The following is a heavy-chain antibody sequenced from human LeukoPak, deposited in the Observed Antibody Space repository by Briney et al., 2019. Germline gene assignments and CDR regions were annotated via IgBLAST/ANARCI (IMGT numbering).Heavy chain of an antibody. CDR3: ARFSSGGWFDP. CDR1: GFTFSTYG. CDR2: ISYDGTNK. V-gene: IGHV3-30*03. J-gene: IGHJ5*02. Sequence: PGGSLRLSCAASGFTFSTYGMHWVRQAPGKGLEWVAVISYDGTNKYYADSVKGRFTISRDNSKNTLYLQMNSLRAEDTAVYYCARFSSGGWFDPWGQGTLVTVSS. D-gene: IGHD3-16*01.